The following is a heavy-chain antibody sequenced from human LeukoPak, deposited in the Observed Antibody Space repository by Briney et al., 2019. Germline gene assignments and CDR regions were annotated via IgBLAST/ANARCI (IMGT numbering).Heavy chain of an antibody. V-gene: IGHV4-59*01. J-gene: IGHJ4*02. CDR2: IYYSGAT. CDR1: GGSISTYY. Sequence: PSETLSLTCTVSGGSISTYYWNLIRQPPGKGLEWIGYIYYSGATNYNPSLKSRVTISVDTSKNQFSLKLSSVTAADTAVYYCARGVYIAAAQYGFWGQGTLVTVSS. CDR3: ARGVYIAAAQYGF. D-gene: IGHD6-13*01.